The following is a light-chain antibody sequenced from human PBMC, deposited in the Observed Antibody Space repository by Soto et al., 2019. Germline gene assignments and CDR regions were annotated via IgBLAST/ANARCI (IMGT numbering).Light chain of an antibody. V-gene: IGKV3-15*01. CDR2: GAS. CDR1: QSVGSN. Sequence: EIVMTQSPATLSVSPGERATLSCRASQSVGSNLAWYQQKPGQPPRLLIFGASTRATGIPARFSGSGSGTEFTLTISSLQSEDFAVYYCQHYNNWPPWTFGQGTKVEIK. J-gene: IGKJ1*01. CDR3: QHYNNWPPWT.